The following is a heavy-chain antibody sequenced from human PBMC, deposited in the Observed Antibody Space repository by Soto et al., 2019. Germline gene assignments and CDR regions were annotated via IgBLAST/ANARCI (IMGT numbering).Heavy chain of an antibody. D-gene: IGHD6-13*01. Sequence: EVQLLESGGDLIQPGGSLRLSCAASGFSFSSYPMSWVRQAPGKGLEWVAAISGAGVSTYYADSVRGRFTISRENSKNTLDLQMSRLRAEDTALYYCAKDHLTSGGTFWFDPWGQGTLVTVSS. CDR2: ISGAGVST. CDR3: AKDHLTSGGTFWFDP. CDR1: GFSFSSYP. J-gene: IGHJ5*02. V-gene: IGHV3-23*01.